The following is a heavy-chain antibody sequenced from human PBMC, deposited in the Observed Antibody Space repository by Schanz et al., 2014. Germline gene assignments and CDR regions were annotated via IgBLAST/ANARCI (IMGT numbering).Heavy chain of an antibody. CDR2: INQDGSEK. Sequence: QLLESGGGLVQPGGSLRLSCAASGFTFRSYCINWVRQTPGKGLEWVANINQDGSEKYYVDSVKGRFTISRDNAKNSLYLQMNGLRAEDTAVFYCARDGAELYYFDAWGQGTLVTVSS. CDR1: GFTFRSYC. V-gene: IGHV3-7*01. J-gene: IGHJ4*02. D-gene: IGHD1-26*01. CDR3: ARDGAELYYFDA.